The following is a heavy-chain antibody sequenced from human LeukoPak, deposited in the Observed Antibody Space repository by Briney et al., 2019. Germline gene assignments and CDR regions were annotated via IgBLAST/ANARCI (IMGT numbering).Heavy chain of an antibody. V-gene: IGHV4-38-2*02. Sequence: SETLSLTCTVSGYSISSGYYWGWIRQPPGKGLEWIGIIYHSGSTYYNPSLKSRVTISVDTSKNQFSLKLSSVTAADTAVYYCARDVARDYGGNYRGGLRDYWGQGTLVTVSS. CDR3: ARDVARDYGGNYRGGLRDY. D-gene: IGHD4-23*01. CDR2: IYHSGST. J-gene: IGHJ4*02. CDR1: GYSISSGYY.